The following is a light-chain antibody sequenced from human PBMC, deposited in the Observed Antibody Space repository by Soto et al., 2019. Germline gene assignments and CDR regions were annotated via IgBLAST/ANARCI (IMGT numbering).Light chain of an antibody. CDR2: GAS. J-gene: IGKJ2*01. CDR3: HQYDDGPYT. CDR1: QSVSSN. Sequence: ERVRTQSPATLSVSPGERATLSCGASQSVSSNVAWYQQIPGQTPRLLIYGASTRATGIPVRFSGSGSGTEFTLTISSLQSEDFAVYYCHQYDDGPYTFGQGTKVDI. V-gene: IGKV3-15*01.